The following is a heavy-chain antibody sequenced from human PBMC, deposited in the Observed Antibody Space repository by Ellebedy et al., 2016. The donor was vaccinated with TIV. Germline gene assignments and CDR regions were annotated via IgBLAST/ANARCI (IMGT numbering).Heavy chain of an antibody. CDR1: GYTFSNYH. J-gene: IGHJ4*02. CDR3: AREDREMVYFDY. D-gene: IGHD5-24*01. CDR2: IDPSGGDT. Sequence: AASVKVSCKASGYTFSNYHISWVRQAPGQGLEWMGVIDPSGGDTNYEQRFQARFTVTSDMSASSVFMELSSLRFEDTAMYFCAREDREMVYFDYWGQGTLVTVSS. V-gene: IGHV1-46*01.